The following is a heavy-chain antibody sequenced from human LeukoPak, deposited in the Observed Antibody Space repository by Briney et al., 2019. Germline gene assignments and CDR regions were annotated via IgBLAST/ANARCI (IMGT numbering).Heavy chain of an antibody. CDR3: AKAIVAGAPGRFNY. CDR1: GFIVSNNY. Sequence: PGGSLRLSCAPSGFIVSNNYINWVRQAPGKGLEWVSVIYSDGSTYYAESVKGRFTISRDNSQNMIYLQMNTLRPEDTAMYYCAKAIVAGAPGRFNYWGQGTLVTVSS. V-gene: IGHV3-53*01. J-gene: IGHJ4*02. D-gene: IGHD2-2*01. CDR2: IYSDGST.